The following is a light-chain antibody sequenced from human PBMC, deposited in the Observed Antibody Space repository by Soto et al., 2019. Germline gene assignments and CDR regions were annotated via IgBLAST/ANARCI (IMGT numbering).Light chain of an antibody. CDR1: QSVSSSY. CDR3: MHYGCSLPRFT. J-gene: IGKJ3*01. Sequence: EIVLTQSPGTLSLSPGERATLSCRASQSVSSSYLAWYQQKPGQAPRLLIYGASSRATGIPDRFSGSWSGTDFSLIIIRLEPEDFAVFYGMHYGCSLPRFTFVLGTKVDIK. CDR2: GAS. V-gene: IGKV3-20*01.